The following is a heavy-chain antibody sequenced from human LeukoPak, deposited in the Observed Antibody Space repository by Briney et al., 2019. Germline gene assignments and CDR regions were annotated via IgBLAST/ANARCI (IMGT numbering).Heavy chain of an antibody. V-gene: IGHV1-8*03. D-gene: IGHD1-26*01. CDR3: ATSSHYVGATDY. Sequence: ASVKVSCKASGYTFTSYDINWVRQATGQGLEWMGWMNPNSGNTGYAQKFQGRVTITRNTSISTAYMELSSLRSEDTAVYYCATSSHYVGATDYWGQGTLVTVSS. J-gene: IGHJ4*02. CDR1: GYTFTSYD. CDR2: MNPNSGNT.